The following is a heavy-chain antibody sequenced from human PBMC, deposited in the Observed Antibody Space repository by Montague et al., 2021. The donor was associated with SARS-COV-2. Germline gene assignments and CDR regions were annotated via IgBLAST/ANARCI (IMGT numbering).Heavy chain of an antibody. Sequence: ETLSLTCTVSGGSISSSSYYWGWIRQPPGRGLEWVSVIYSGGSTYYADSVKGRFTISRDNSKNTLYLQMNSLRAEDTAVYYCARIPYGDVIWGQGTLVTVSS. CDR3: ARIPYGDVI. CDR2: IYSGGST. D-gene: IGHD2-21*01. J-gene: IGHJ4*02. CDR1: GGSISSSSYY. V-gene: IGHV3-53*01.